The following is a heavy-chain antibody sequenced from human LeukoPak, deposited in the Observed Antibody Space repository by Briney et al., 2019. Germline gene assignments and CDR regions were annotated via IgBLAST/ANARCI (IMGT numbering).Heavy chain of an antibody. CDR3: ARGSVQYSSSSSYYYYYMDV. D-gene: IGHD6-6*01. CDR2: ISGSGGST. J-gene: IGHJ6*03. CDR1: GFTFSSYA. V-gene: IGHV3-23*01. Sequence: GGSLRLSCAASGFTFSSYAMSWVRQAPGKGLEWVSAISGSGGSTYYADSVKGRFTISRDNSKNTLYLQMNSLRAEDTAVYYCARGSVQYSSSSSYYYYYMDVWGKGTTVTVSS.